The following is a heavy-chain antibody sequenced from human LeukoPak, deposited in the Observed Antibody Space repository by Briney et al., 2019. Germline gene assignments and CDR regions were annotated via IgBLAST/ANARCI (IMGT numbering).Heavy chain of an antibody. J-gene: IGHJ4*02. CDR2: INPNSGGT. D-gene: IGHD2-2*01. CDR3: ARERGYCSSTSCYVDY. V-gene: IGHV1-2*02. CDR1: GYTFTGYY. Sequence: ASVKVSCKASGYTFTGYYMHWVRQAPGQGLEWMGWINPNSGGTNYAQKFQCRVTMTRDTSISTAYMELSRLRSDDTAVYYCARERGYCSSTSCYVDYWGQGTLVTVSS.